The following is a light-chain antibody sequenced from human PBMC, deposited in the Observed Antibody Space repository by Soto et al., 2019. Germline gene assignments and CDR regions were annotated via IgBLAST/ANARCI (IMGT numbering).Light chain of an antibody. CDR2: AAF. J-gene: IGKJ5*01. V-gene: IGKV1-12*01. CDR3: QQADSFPIT. Sequence: GGRVTISCRASEDINSRLAWYQQKPGNAPKLLIYAAFILQSGVPSRFSGYGSGTDFTLSISSLQPEDFATYYCQQADSFPITFGQGTRLEIK. CDR1: EDINSR.